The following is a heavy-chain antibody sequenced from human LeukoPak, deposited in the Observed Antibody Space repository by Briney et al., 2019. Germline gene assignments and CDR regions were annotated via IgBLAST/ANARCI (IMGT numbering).Heavy chain of an antibody. Sequence: GGSLRLSCAASGFTVSSNYMSWVRQAPGKGLKWVSAISGSGGSTYYADSVKGRFTISRDNSKNTLYLQMNSLRAEDTAVYYCANNMGELSFRPDAFGIWGQGTMVTVSS. CDR3: ANNMGELSFRPDAFGI. J-gene: IGHJ3*02. V-gene: IGHV3-23*01. D-gene: IGHD3-16*02. CDR1: GFTVSSNY. CDR2: ISGSGGST.